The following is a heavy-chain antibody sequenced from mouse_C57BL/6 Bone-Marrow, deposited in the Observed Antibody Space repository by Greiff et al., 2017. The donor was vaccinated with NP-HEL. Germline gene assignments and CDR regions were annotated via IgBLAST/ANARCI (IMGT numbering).Heavy chain of an antibody. CDR3: AAAQLGRLGYFDV. CDR1: GYTFTRYW. CDR2: IDPSDSET. V-gene: IGHV1-52*01. J-gene: IGHJ1*03. D-gene: IGHD4-1*02. Sequence: QVQLQQSGAELVRPGSSVKLSCKASGYTFTRYWLHWVTQRPIQGLEWIGNIDPSDSETHYNQTFKDKATLTVDKSSSTAYMRLSSLTADGSAVYYGAAAQLGRLGYFDVWGTGTTVTVSS.